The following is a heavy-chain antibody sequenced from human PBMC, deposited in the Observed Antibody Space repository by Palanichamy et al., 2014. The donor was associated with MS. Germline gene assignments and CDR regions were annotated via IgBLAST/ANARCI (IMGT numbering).Heavy chain of an antibody. Sequence: QVQLQQWGAGLLKPSETLSLTCAVYGESFSDYRWSWIRQPQEGAGVDWGNRSQWKHQVQPSLKSRVTISIDTSKNQFSLKLTSVTAADTAVYYCATQSHVVLGDSWGQGTLVAVSS. CDR2: RSQWKH. CDR3: ATQSHVVLGDS. D-gene: IGHD2-15*01. J-gene: IGHJ4*02. CDR1: GESFSDYR. V-gene: IGHV4-34*01.